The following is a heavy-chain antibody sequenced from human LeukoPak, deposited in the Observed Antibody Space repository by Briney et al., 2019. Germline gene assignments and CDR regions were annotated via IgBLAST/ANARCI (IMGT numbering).Heavy chain of an antibody. V-gene: IGHV4-4*07. Sequence: SETLSLTCTVSGGSLSSYYWSWLRQPAGKGLEWIGRIYTSGSTNYNPSLKSRVTMSVDTSKNQFSLMLSSVTAADTAVYYCARDSVYSGYDYYYYYGMDVWGQGTTVTVSS. D-gene: IGHD5-12*01. J-gene: IGHJ6*02. CDR2: IYTSGST. CDR1: GGSLSSYY. CDR3: ARDSVYSGYDYYYYYGMDV.